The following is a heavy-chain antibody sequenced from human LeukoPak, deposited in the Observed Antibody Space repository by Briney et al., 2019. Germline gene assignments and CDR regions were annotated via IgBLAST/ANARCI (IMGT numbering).Heavy chain of an antibody. CDR2: IWYEGTNK. D-gene: IGHD1-26*01. J-gene: IGHJ5*02. V-gene: IGHV3-33*01. CDR1: GFTFSSYG. Sequence: PGGSLRLSCGASGFTFSSYGMHLVRQAPGKGLEWVAVIWYEGTNKYYADSVKGRFSISRDNSKNTLYLQMSSLRAEDTAVYYCARQGGLGSYATGSWFDPWGQGTLVTVSS. CDR3: ARQGGLGSYATGSWFDP.